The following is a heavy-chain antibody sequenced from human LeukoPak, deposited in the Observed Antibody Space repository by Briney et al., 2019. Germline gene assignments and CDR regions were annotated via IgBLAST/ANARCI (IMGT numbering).Heavy chain of an antibody. CDR2: ISTSGSYI. J-gene: IGHJ4*02. D-gene: IGHD2-15*01. CDR3: ARDKILESFDS. CDR1: GFTFSDYY. V-gene: IGHV3-11*04. Sequence: GGSLRLSCAASGFTFSDYYMSWIRQAPGKGLEWVSSISTSGSYIYYADSVKGRFTISRDNAKNSLFLQMNSLTDEDTALYFCARDKILESFDSWGQGTLVTVSS.